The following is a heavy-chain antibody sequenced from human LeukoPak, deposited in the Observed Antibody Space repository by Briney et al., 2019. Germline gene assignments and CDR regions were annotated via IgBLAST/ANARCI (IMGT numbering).Heavy chain of an antibody. V-gene: IGHV3-21*01. CDR3: ARDPGYCSGGSCYPTSYYYYMDV. CDR1: GFTFGSYS. CDR2: ISSSSSYI. J-gene: IGHJ6*03. Sequence: GGSLRLSCAASGFTFGSYSMNWVRQAPGKGLEWVSSISSSSSYIYYADSVKGRFTISRDNAKNSLYLQMNSLRAEDTAVYYCARDPGYCSGGSCYPTSYYYYMDVWGKGTTVTVSS. D-gene: IGHD2-15*01.